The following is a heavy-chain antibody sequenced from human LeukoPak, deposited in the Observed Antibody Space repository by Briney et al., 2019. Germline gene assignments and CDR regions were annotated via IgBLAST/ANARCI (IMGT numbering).Heavy chain of an antibody. CDR2: IGTAGDT. CDR3: ARGTPVSSKTTVTTFYFDY. CDR1: GFTFSSYD. D-gene: IGHD4-17*01. J-gene: IGHJ4*02. V-gene: IGHV3-13*01. Sequence: PGGSLRLSCAASGFTFSSYDMHWVRQAPGKGLEWVSAIGTAGDTYYPGSVKGRFTISRENAKNSLYLQMNSLRAGDTAVYYCARGTPVSSKTTVTTFYFDYWGQGTLVTVSS.